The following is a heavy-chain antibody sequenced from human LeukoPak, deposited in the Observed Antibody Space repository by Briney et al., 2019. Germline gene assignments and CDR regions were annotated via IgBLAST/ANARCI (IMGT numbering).Heavy chain of an antibody. CDR1: GGSISSYY. Sequence: PSETLSLTCTVSGGSISSYYWSWIRQPPGKGLEWIGYTYDSGSTNYNPSLKSRVTILVDTSKNQFSLKLSSVTAADTAVYYCARVGGTNYYYYGMDVWGQGTTVTVSS. J-gene: IGHJ6*02. CDR2: TYDSGST. CDR3: ARVGGTNYYYYGMDV. V-gene: IGHV4-59*01. D-gene: IGHD2-2*01.